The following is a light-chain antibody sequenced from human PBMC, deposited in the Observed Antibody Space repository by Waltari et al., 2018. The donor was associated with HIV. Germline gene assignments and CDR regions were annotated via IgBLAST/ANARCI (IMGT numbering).Light chain of an antibody. CDR1: ESIGDL. J-gene: IGKJ4*01. CDR3: QQASNFPHT. CDR2: SAS. V-gene: IGKV1-12*01. Sequence: IQMTQSPSYVSASIGDTVPISCRANESIGDLLAWYQPRPGEAPRLLVYSASRRESGVPSKFFAFGADTEFTLTITGLESEDFATYYCQQASNFPHTFGGGTKV.